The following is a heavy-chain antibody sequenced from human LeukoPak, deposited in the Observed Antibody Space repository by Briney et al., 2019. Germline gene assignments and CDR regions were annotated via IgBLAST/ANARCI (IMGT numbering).Heavy chain of an antibody. J-gene: IGHJ4*02. CDR1: GDSISSYY. D-gene: IGHD6-13*01. CDR2: IYHSGST. V-gene: IGHV4-59*08. CDR3: ARQVAAAGRKDFDY. Sequence: PSETLSLTCTVSGDSISSYYWSWIRQPPGKGLEWSGSIYHSGSTYYNPSLKSRVTISVDTSKNQFSLKLSSVTAADTAVYYCARQVAAAGRKDFDYWGQGTLVTVSS.